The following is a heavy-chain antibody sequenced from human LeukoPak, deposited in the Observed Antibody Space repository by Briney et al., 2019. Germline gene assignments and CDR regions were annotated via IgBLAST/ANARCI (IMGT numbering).Heavy chain of an antibody. J-gene: IGHJ5*02. CDR1: GFTFSDYY. CDR2: ISSSGTTI. Sequence: GGSLRLSCAASGFTFSDYYMSWIRQAPGKGLEWVSYISSSGTTIYYADSVKGRFTISRDNAKTSLYLQMNSLRAEDTAVYYCASLGYGDRRFDPWGQGTLVTVSS. D-gene: IGHD4-17*01. CDR3: ASLGYGDRRFDP. V-gene: IGHV3-11*01.